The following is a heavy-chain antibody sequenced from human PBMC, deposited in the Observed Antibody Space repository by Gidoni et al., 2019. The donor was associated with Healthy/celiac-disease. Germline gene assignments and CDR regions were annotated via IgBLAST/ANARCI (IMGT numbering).Heavy chain of an antibody. D-gene: IGHD6-19*01. CDR3: ARDRDSSGWNYYYYMDV. Sequence: QVQLVQFGAEVKKPGASVKVSCKASGYTFTSYGTSWVRQSPGQGLEWMGWISAYNGNTNYAQKLQGRVTMTTDTSTSTAYMELRSLRSDDTAVYYCARDRDSSGWNYYYYMDVWGKGTTVTVSS. CDR2: ISAYNGNT. J-gene: IGHJ6*03. V-gene: IGHV1-18*01. CDR1: GYTFTSYG.